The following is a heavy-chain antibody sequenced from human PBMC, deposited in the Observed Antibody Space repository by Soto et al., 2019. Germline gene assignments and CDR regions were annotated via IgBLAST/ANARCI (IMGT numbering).Heavy chain of an antibody. J-gene: IGHJ6*02. CDR3: ARDKDREQLGGNYYYALDV. V-gene: IGHV1-69*12. CDR2: TIPIFRTP. Sequence: QVQLVQSGAEVKKPGSSVKVSCKASGDTFSSFAISWVRQAPGQGLEWMGGTIPIFRTPKYAQKFQGRVTITADEPTSTAYMELSSLRSEDTAVYYCARDKDREQLGGNYYYALDVWGQGTTVIVSS. D-gene: IGHD1-1*01. CDR1: GDTFSSFA.